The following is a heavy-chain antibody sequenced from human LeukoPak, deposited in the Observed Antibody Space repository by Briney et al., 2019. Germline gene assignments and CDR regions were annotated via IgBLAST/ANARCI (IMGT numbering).Heavy chain of an antibody. Sequence: SVKVSCKASGGTFSSYAISWVRQAPGQGLEWMGRIIPILGIANYAQKFQGRVTITADKSTSTAYMELSSLRSEDTAVYYCARVLDWMYAFDIWGQGTMVTVSS. J-gene: IGHJ3*02. CDR2: IIPILGIA. D-gene: IGHD3-3*01. V-gene: IGHV1-69*04. CDR3: ARVLDWMYAFDI. CDR1: GGTFSSYA.